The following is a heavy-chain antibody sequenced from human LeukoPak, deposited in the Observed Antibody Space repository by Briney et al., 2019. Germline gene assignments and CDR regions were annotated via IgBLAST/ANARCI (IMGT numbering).Heavy chain of an antibody. CDR2: ITTRSSYM. CDR1: GFTFSDYT. V-gene: IGHV3-21*04. D-gene: IGHD5-24*01. Sequence: GGSLRLSCAASGFTFSDYTMNWVRQAPGKGLEWVACITTRSSYMYYADSVKGRFTISRDNAKNSLYLQMNSLRAGDTAVYYCARDPHGYNSYFDYWGQGTLVTVSS. CDR3: ARDPHGYNSYFDY. J-gene: IGHJ4*02.